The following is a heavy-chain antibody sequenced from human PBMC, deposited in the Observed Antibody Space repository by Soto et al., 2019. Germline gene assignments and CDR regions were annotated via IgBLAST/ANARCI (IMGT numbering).Heavy chain of an antibody. CDR1: GGTFSSYA. J-gene: IGHJ6*02. D-gene: IGHD3-10*01. CDR3: ARVRFDYGSGSFYYGMDV. Sequence: SVKVSCKASGGTFSSYAISWLRQAPGQGLEWMGGIIPIFGTANYAQKFQGRVTITADESTSTAYMELSSLRSEDTAVYYCARVRFDYGSGSFYYGMDVWGQGTTVTVSS. CDR2: IIPIFGTA. V-gene: IGHV1-69*13.